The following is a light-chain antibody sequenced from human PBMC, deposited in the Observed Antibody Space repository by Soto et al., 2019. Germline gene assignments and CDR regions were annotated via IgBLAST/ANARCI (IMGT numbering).Light chain of an antibody. Sequence: DIQMTQSPSSLSASVGDRVTITCRASQSISSYLNWYQQKPGKAPRVLIYSATTLQSGVPSRFSGSGSGTDFTLTISSLQPEDFASYYCQQSDRTPQTFGGGTKVEIQ. CDR1: QSISSY. CDR2: SAT. J-gene: IGKJ4*01. CDR3: QQSDRTPQT. V-gene: IGKV1-39*01.